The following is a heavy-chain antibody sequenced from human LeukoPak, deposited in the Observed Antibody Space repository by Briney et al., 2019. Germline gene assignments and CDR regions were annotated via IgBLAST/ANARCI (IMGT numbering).Heavy chain of an antibody. Sequence: GGSLRLSCAASGFTFSSYSMNWVRQAPGKGLEWVSSISSISSYIYYADSVKGRFTVSRDNAKNSLYLQMDSLRAEDTAVYYCARDPSGTYYPRVSGALDIWGQGTMATVSS. V-gene: IGHV3-21*01. CDR3: ARDPSGTYYPRVSGALDI. CDR1: GFTFSSYS. D-gene: IGHD1-26*01. J-gene: IGHJ3*02. CDR2: ISSISSYI.